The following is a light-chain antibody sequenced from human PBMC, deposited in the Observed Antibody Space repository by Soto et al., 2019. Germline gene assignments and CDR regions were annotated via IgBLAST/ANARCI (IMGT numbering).Light chain of an antibody. CDR1: QGNSNY. Sequence: DIPMTQSPSSLSASVGDGVTITCRASQGNSNYLAWYQQRPGKVPKLLISAASTLQSGVPSRFSGSGSGTDFTLTISSLQPEDVATYYCQKYTNVPAFGGGTKVEIK. V-gene: IGKV1-27*01. CDR2: AAS. CDR3: QKYTNVPA. J-gene: IGKJ4*01.